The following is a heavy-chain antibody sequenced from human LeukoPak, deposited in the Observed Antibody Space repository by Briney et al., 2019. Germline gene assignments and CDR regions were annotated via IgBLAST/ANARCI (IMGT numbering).Heavy chain of an antibody. J-gene: IGHJ4*02. V-gene: IGHV4-38-2*01. D-gene: IGHD3-10*01. CDR2: VYHSGST. Sequence: SETLSLTCAVSGYSLSSGYYWDWIRQPPGKGLEWIGSVYHSGSTYYNPSLKSRVLMSLDTSKNQFSLKLSSVTAADTAVYYCARRVGAGTYYSFDYWGQGTLVTVSS. CDR1: GYSLSSGYY. CDR3: ARRVGAGTYYSFDY.